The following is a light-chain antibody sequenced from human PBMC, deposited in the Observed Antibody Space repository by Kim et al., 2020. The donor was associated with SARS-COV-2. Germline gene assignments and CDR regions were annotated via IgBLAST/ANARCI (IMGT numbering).Light chain of an antibody. CDR3: QKYNSVPLT. Sequence: ASVGDRVTISCRASQGIRNYLAWYQQKPGQVPKLLIYAASTLQSGVPSRFSGSGSGTDFTLTISSLQPEDAATYYCQKYNSVPLTFGGGTKVDIK. V-gene: IGKV1-27*01. CDR1: QGIRNY. CDR2: AAS. J-gene: IGKJ4*01.